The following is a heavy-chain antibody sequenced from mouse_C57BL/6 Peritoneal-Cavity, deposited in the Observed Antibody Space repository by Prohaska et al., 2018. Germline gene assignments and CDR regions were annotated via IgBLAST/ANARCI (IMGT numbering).Heavy chain of an antibody. J-gene: IGHJ2*01. CDR2: IHPNSGST. Sequence: QVQLQQPGAELVKPGASVKLSCKASGYTFTSYWMHWVKQRPGHGLEWIGMIHPNSGSTNYNEKFKSKATLTVDKSSSTAYMQLSSLTSEDSAVYYCASPIYYYGSSYDYWGQGTTLTVSS. D-gene: IGHD1-1*01. V-gene: IGHV1-64*01. CDR1: GYTFTSYW. CDR3: ASPIYYYGSSYDY.